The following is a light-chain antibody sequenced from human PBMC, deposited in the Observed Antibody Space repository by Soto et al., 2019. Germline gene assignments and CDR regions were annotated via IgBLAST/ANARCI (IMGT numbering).Light chain of an antibody. CDR3: LQHNSYPIT. CDR2: GAS. V-gene: IGKV1-9*01. CDR1: QGVRSY. Sequence: DIQMTQSPSTLSASVVDRVTITFRASQGVRSYLAWFQQRPGKAPKLLIFGASTLQNGVPARFSGGGFGTEFTLTITSLQPEDFATYYCLQHNSYPITFGQGTRLEIK. J-gene: IGKJ5*01.